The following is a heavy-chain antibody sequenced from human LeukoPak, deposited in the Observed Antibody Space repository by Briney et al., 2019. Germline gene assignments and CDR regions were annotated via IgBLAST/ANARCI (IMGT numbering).Heavy chain of an antibody. CDR2: IYYSGST. V-gene: IGHV4-59*08. J-gene: IGHJ4*02. D-gene: IGHD2-15*01. CDR1: GGSISSYY. Sequence: PSETLSLTCTVSGGSISSYYWSWIRQPPGKGLEWIGYIYYSGSTNYNPPLKSRVTMSLDTSKNHFSLRLSSVTAADTAVYYCARHPFATPFDYWGPGTLVTVSS. CDR3: ARHPFATPFDY.